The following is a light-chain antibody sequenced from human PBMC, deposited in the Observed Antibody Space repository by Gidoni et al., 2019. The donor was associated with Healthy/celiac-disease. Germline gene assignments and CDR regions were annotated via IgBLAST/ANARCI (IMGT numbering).Light chain of an antibody. V-gene: IGKV1-16*02. CDR2: AAS. Sequence: DIQMTKSPSSLSASVGDRVTITCRASQDISYSLAWFQQKPGGAPKSLIYAASSLRTGVPSKFSGSGSGTDFTLTISSLQPEDFATYYCQQYKSYPLTFXGXTKVEIK. CDR1: QDISYS. CDR3: QQYKSYPLT. J-gene: IGKJ4*01.